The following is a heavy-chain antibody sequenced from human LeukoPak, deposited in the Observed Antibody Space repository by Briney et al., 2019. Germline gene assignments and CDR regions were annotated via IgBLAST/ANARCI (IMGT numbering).Heavy chain of an antibody. J-gene: IGHJ4*02. CDR1: GFTFSSYG. CDR2: ISGSGGST. V-gene: IGHV3-23*01. CDR3: TRDRARAGGEILDY. Sequence: PGGSLRLSCAASGFTFSSYGMSWVRQAPGKGLEWVSAISGSGGSTYYADSVKGRFTISRDNAKNTLYLQMNSLRDEDTAMYYCTRDRARAGGEILDYWGQGTLVTVSS. D-gene: IGHD3-10*01.